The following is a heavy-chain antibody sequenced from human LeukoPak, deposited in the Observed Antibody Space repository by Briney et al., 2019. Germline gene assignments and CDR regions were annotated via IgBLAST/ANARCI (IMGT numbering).Heavy chain of an antibody. Sequence: PGRSLRLSCAASGFTFSSYAMHWVRQAPGKGLEWVAVISYDGSNKYYADSVKGRFTISRDNSKSTLYLQMNSLRAEDTAVYYCARASNPYDFWSGYHGMDVWGQGTTVTVSS. V-gene: IGHV3-30-3*01. CDR1: GFTFSSYA. CDR3: ARASNPYDFWSGYHGMDV. J-gene: IGHJ6*02. D-gene: IGHD3-3*01. CDR2: ISYDGSNK.